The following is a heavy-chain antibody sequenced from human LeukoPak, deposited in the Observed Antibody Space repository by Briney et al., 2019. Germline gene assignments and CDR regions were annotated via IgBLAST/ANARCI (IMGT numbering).Heavy chain of an antibody. D-gene: IGHD3-10*01. J-gene: IGHJ4*02. CDR3: AKGDDGSGSYFDY. Sequence: PGGSLRLSCAASGFTFNNYAMSWVRQAPGKGLEWVSAISGSGGSTYYADSVKGRFTISRDNSKNTLYLQMNSLRAEDTAVYYCAKGDDGSGSYFDYWGQGTLVTVSS. V-gene: IGHV3-23*01. CDR1: GFTFNNYA. CDR2: ISGSGGST.